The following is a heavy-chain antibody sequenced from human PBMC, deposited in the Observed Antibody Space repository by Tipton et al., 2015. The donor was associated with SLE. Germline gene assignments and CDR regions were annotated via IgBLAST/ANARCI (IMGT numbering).Heavy chain of an antibody. D-gene: IGHD2-15*01. CDR3: ATGEVIVEGGDLDM. CDR2: IFTGGDT. CDR1: GASITRNTSY. J-gene: IGHJ3*02. V-gene: IGHV4-61*09. Sequence: TLSLTCTVSGASITRNTSYWAWVRQPAGQGLEWIGHIFTGGDTKYNPSLKTRVTMSVDTSKNQFSLRLTDVTAADTAVYYCATGEVIVEGGDLDMWGRGAVVTVSS.